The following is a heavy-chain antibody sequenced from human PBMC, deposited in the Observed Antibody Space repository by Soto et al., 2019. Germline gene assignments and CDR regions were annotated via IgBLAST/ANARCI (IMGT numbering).Heavy chain of an antibody. V-gene: IGHV3-48*01. CDR1: GFTFSSYS. CDR2: ISSSSTI. D-gene: IGHD6-25*01. J-gene: IGHJ6*02. CDR3: ARETANNYYYGMDV. Sequence: GSLRLSCAASGFTFSSYSMNWVRQAPGKGLEWVSYISSSSTIYYADSVKGRFTISRDNAKNSLYLQMNSLRGEDTAVYYCARETANNYYYGMDVWGQGTTVTVSS.